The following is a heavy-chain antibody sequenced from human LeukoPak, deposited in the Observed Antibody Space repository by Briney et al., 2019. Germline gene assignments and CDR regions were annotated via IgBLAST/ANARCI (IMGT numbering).Heavy chain of an antibody. CDR1: GYSFSNYY. D-gene: IGHD1-26*01. CDR2: MYPGGSDS. V-gene: IGHV5-51*01. CDR3: ASRTGSYYPFDY. Sequence: GESLKISCKGPGYSFSNYYIDWVRQMPGKGLEGMGVMYPGGSDSRYSPSFQGQVTISADKSIDTAYLQWSSLKTSDSAMYYCASRTGSYYPFDYWGQGTLVTVSS. J-gene: IGHJ4*02.